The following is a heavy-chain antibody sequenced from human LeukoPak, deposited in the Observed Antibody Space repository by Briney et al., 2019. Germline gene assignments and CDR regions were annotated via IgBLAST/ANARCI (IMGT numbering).Heavy chain of an antibody. J-gene: IGHJ4*02. CDR2: FDPEDTET. V-gene: IGHV1-24*01. CDR3: ATDLGIWFDKNNT. Sequence: ASVKVSCKVSGKTLTELSMHWVRQAPGKGLEWMGGFDPEDTETIYAQKFQGRVTMTEDTSTGTAYMELSSLNSEDTAVYYCATDLGIWFDKNNTWGQGTLVTVSS. CDR1: GKTLTELS. D-gene: IGHD3-10*01.